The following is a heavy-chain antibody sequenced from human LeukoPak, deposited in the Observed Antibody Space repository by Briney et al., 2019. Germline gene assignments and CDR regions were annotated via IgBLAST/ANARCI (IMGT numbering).Heavy chain of an antibody. J-gene: IGHJ5*02. CDR3: AREVGATGDWFDP. CDR2: IYYSGST. Sequence: SETLSLTCTVSSGSISSHYWSWIRQPPGKGLEWIGYIYYSGSTNYNPSLKSRVTISVDTSKNQFSLKLSSVTAADTAVYYCAREVGATGDWFDPWGQGTLVTVSS. V-gene: IGHV4-59*11. D-gene: IGHD5-24*01. CDR1: SGSISSHY.